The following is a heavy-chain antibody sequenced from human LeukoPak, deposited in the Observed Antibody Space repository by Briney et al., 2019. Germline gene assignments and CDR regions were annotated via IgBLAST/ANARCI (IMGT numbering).Heavy chain of an antibody. D-gene: IGHD5-12*01. CDR3: ARDSPGYGGYSY. V-gene: IGHV3-7*04. J-gene: IGHJ4*02. CDR1: GFTFSRYW. Sequence: GGSLRLSCTASGFTFSRYWMTWVRQAPGKGLEWVANIKEDGSTKYYVDSMKGRFTISRDNAKNSLYLQINSLRAEDTAVYYCARDSPGYGGYSYWGQGTLVTVSS. CDR2: IKEDGSTK.